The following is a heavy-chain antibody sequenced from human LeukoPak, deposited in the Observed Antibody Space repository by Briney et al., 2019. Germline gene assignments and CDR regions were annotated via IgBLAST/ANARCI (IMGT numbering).Heavy chain of an antibody. CDR2: IRNDGSSK. CDR3: AREQGYYSVPGY. D-gene: IGHD3-22*01. V-gene: IGHV3-74*01. CDR1: GFTFSSYW. J-gene: IGHJ4*02. Sequence: TGGSLRLSCAASGFTFSSYWMHWVRQAPGKGPVWVARIRNDGSSKDYADSVKGRFTISRDNAKNTLYLQMNSQRAEDTAVYYCAREQGYYSVPGYWGQGTLVSVSS.